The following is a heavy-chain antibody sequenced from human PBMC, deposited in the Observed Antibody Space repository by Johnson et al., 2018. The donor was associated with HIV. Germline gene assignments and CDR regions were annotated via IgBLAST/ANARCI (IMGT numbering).Heavy chain of an antibody. CDR3: ARGGQRLVPDAFDI. CDR2: IYSGGST. J-gene: IGHJ3*02. D-gene: IGHD6-19*01. V-gene: IGHV3-66*01. CDR1: GFTVSSNY. Sequence: VQLVESGGGVVQTGGSLRLSCAASGFTVSSNYMSWVRQAPGKGLEWVSVIYSGGSTYYADSVKGRFTISRDNSKNTLYLQMNSLRTEDKAVYYCARGGQRLVPDAFDIWGQGTMVTVSS.